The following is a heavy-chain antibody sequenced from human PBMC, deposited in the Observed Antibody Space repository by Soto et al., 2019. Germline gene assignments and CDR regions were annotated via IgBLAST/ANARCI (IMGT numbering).Heavy chain of an antibody. J-gene: IGHJ6*02. Sequence: QPGGSLRLSCAASGITFSSYAMNWVRQAPGKGLEWVSAISGSGGSIYYTDSVKGRFTISRDNSKNTLYLQMKSLRAEDTAVYYCAKDGADRPRGAYYGMDVWGQGTTVTVSS. V-gene: IGHV3-23*01. D-gene: IGHD6-6*01. CDR3: AKDGADRPRGAYYGMDV. CDR2: ISGSGGSI. CDR1: GITFSSYA.